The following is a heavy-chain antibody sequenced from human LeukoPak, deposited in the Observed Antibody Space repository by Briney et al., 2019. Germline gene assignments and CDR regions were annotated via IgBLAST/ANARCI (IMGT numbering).Heavy chain of an antibody. CDR2: ISYDGSNK. J-gene: IGHJ4*02. Sequence: TGRSRRLSCAASGFTFSSYAMHWVRQAPGKGLEWVAVISYDGSNKYYADSVKGRFTISRDNSKNTLYLQMNSLRAEDTAVYYCARESEGYRRYFDYWGQGTLVTVSS. V-gene: IGHV3-30*04. CDR1: GFTFSSYA. D-gene: IGHD2-15*01. CDR3: ARESEGYRRYFDY.